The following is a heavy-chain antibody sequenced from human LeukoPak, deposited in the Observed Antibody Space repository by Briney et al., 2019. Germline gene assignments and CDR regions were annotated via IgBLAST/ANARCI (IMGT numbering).Heavy chain of an antibody. D-gene: IGHD3-10*01. CDR1: GFTVSSNY. V-gene: IGHV3-66*01. Sequence: GGSLRLSCAASGFTVSSNYMSWVRQAPGKGLEWVSVIYSGGSTYYADSVKGRFTISRDNSKNTLYLQMNSLRAEDTAVYYCAHLGSSWNFDYWGQGTLVTVSS. CDR3: AHLGSSWNFDY. J-gene: IGHJ4*02. CDR2: IYSGGST.